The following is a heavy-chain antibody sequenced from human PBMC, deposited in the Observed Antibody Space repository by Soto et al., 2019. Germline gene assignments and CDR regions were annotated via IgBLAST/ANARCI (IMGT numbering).Heavy chain of an antibody. V-gene: IGHV4-31*03. Sequence: QVQLQESGPGLVKPSQTLSLTCTVSGGSISSGGYYWSWIRQHPGKGLEWTGYIYYSGSTYYNPSLKRRITISVSTAKNQFSLTLSSVTAADTAVYYCASSSPVVTAPWGQGTLVTVSS. CDR3: ASSSPVVTAP. D-gene: IGHD2-21*02. J-gene: IGHJ5*02. CDR2: IYYSGST. CDR1: GGSISSGGYY.